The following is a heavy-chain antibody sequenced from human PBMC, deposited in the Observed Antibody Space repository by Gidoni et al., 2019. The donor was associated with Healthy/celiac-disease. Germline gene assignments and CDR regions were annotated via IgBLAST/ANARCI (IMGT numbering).Heavy chain of an antibody. D-gene: IGHD3-22*01. Sequence: QVQLVQSGAEVKKPGASVKVSCKASGYTFTSYYMHWVRQAPGQGLEWMGIINPSGGSTSYAQKFQGRVTMTRDTSTSTVYMELSSLRSEDTAVYYCATYDSSGYYGYWGQGTLVTVSS. CDR1: GYTFTSYY. V-gene: IGHV1-46*01. CDR3: ATYDSSGYYGY. CDR2: INPSGGST. J-gene: IGHJ4*02.